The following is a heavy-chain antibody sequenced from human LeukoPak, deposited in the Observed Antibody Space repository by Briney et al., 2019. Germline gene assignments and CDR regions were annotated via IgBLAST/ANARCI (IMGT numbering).Heavy chain of an antibody. V-gene: IGHV4-34*01. CDR3: ARLGYSGYDWGPNWFDP. CDR2: INHSGST. CDR1: GGSFSGYY. Sequence: PSEALSLTCAVYGGSFSGYYWSWIRQPPGKGLEWIGEINHSGSTNYNPSLKSRVTISVDTSKNRFSLKLSSVTAADTAVYYCARLGYSGYDWGPNWFDPWGQGTLVTVSS. J-gene: IGHJ5*02. D-gene: IGHD5-12*01.